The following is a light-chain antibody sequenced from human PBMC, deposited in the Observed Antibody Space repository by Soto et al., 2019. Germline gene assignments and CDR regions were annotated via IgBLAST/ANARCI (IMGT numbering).Light chain of an antibody. CDR3: QQYGSSPIT. Sequence: EIVLTQSPGTLSLSPGERATLSCRASQSVSSSYLAWYQQKPGQAPRFLIYGATTRASGIPDRFSGSGSGTDFTLTISRLEPEDFAVYYCQQYGSSPITFGQGTRLEIK. V-gene: IGKV3-20*01. J-gene: IGKJ5*01. CDR1: QSVSSSY. CDR2: GAT.